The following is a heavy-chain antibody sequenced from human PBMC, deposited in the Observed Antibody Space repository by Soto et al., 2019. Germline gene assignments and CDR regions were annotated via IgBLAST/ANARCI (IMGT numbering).Heavy chain of an antibody. CDR1: GGSISSYY. J-gene: IGHJ3*02. D-gene: IGHD4-17*01. Sequence: SETLSLTCTVSGGSISSYYWSWIRQPPGKGLEWIGYIYYSGSTNYNPSLKSRVTISVDTSKNQFSLKLSSVTAADTAVYYCAREGLTTVVRGDAFHIWGQGTMVTVSS. CDR2: IYYSGST. CDR3: AREGLTTVVRGDAFHI. V-gene: IGHV4-59*01.